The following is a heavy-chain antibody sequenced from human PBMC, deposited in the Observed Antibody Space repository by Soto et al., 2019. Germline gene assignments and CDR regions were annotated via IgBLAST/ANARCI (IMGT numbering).Heavy chain of an antibody. Sequence: QLQLQESGPGLVKPSETLSLTCTVSGGSISSSSYYWGWIRQPPGKGLEWIGSIYYSGSTYYNPSLRRRVTMSVATSKTQFSLKLSSVTAADTAVYYCARRPPLDYGDGGYWYFDLWGRGTLVTVSS. D-gene: IGHD4-17*01. V-gene: IGHV4-39*01. CDR1: GGSISSSSYY. CDR2: IYYSGST. J-gene: IGHJ2*01. CDR3: ARRPPLDYGDGGYWYFDL.